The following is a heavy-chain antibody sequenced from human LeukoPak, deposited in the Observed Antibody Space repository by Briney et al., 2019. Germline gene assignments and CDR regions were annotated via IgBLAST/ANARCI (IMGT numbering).Heavy chain of an antibody. CDR1: GFPFTSYA. D-gene: IGHD2-2*01. Sequence: GGSLRLSCAASGFPFTSYAMSWVRQAPGKGLEWVTAISGSGGSTYYADSVKGRFTISRDNSKNTLYLQMNSLSAEDTAVDYCAKDRGPCCSYASCYPDAFDIWGQATMVTVSS. CDR2: ISGSGGST. J-gene: IGHJ3*02. V-gene: IGHV3-23*01. CDR3: AKDRGPCCSYASCYPDAFDI.